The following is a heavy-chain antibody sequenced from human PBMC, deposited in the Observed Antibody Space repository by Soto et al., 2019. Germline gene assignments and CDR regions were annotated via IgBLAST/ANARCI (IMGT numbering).Heavy chain of an antibody. CDR1: GYIFIDYC. Sequence: GESLKISCKASGYIFIDYCIGWVRQMPGKGLEWMGIVYPRESDTRYSPSFQGQVTISADRSTGTAFLQWRSLKASDTALYYCARTPLTGHSIHFNSWGQGPMTAVST. CDR3: ARTPLTGHSIHFNS. CDR2: VYPRESDT. V-gene: IGHV5-51*01. J-gene: IGHJ4*02. D-gene: IGHD3-9*01.